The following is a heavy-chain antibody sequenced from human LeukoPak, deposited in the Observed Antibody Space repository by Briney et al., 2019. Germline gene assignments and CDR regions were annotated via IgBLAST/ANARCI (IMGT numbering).Heavy chain of an antibody. D-gene: IGHD3-10*01. CDR1: GGSISSYY. V-gene: IGHV4-59*08. J-gene: IGHJ6*02. CDR2: IYYSGST. CDR3: ASKFGGSGPRIYYYCYGMDV. Sequence: SETLSLTCTVSGGSISSYYWSWIRQPPGKGLEWIGYIYYSGSTNYNPSLKSRVTISVDTSKNQFSLKLSSVTAADTAVYYCASKFGGSGPRIYYYCYGMDVWGQGTTVTVSS.